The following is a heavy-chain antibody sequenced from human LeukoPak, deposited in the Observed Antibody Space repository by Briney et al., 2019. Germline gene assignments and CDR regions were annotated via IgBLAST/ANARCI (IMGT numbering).Heavy chain of an antibody. CDR3: AKDSDPVVSPFDY. D-gene: IGHD2-15*01. V-gene: IGHV3-23*01. CDR2: ISGSGGST. CDR1: GFTFSSYG. Sequence: PGGSLRLSCAASGFTFSSYGMSWVRQAPGKGLEWVSAISGSGGSTYYADSVKGRFTISRDNSKNTLYLQMNSLRAEDTAVYYCAKDSDPVVSPFDYWGQGTLVTVSS. J-gene: IGHJ4*02.